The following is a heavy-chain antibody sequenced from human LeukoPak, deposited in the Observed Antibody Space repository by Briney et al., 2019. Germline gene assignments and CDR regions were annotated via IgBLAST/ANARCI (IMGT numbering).Heavy chain of an antibody. D-gene: IGHD5-18*01. J-gene: IGHJ4*02. CDR3: ARGGRSGTAMVTNY. CDR2: INPSGST. Sequence: SETLSLTCAVYGGSLSGYYWSWIRQPPGKGLEWIGEINPSGSTNYNPSLKSRVTISVDTSKNQFSLKLSSVTAADTAVYYCARGGRSGTAMVTNYWGQGNLVTVSS. V-gene: IGHV4-34*01. CDR1: GGSLSGYY.